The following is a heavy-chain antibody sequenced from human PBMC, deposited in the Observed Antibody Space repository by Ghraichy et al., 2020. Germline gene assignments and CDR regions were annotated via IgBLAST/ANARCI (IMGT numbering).Heavy chain of an antibody. J-gene: IGHJ1*01. V-gene: IGHV4-34*01. D-gene: IGHD6-13*01. CDR2: INHSGST. Sequence: SETLSLTCAVYGGSFSGYYWSWIRQPPGKGLEWIGEINHSGSTNYNPSLKSRVTISVDTSKNQFSLKLSSVTAADTAVYYCARLPSYSSSWYPASRYFQHWGQGTLVTVSS. CDR1: GGSFSGYY. CDR3: ARLPSYSSSWYPASRYFQH.